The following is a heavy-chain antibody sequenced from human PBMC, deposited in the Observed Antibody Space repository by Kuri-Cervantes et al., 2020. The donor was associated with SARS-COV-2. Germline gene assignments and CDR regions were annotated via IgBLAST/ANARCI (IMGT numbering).Heavy chain of an antibody. J-gene: IGHJ6*02. CDR1: GFTFSNYA. CDR2: ISYDGSNK. Sequence: GGSLRLSCAASGFTFSNYAMHWVRQAPGKGLEWVAVISYDGSNKYYADSVKGRFTISRDNSKHTLYLQMNSLRAEDTAVYYCARAPPPASPRGGMDVWGQGTTVTVSS. CDR3: ARAPPPASPRGGMDV. D-gene: IGHD2-2*01. V-gene: IGHV3-30-3*01.